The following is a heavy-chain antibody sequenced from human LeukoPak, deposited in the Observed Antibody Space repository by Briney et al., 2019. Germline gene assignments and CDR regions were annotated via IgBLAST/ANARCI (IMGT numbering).Heavy chain of an antibody. CDR2: ITSDGSST. J-gene: IGHJ3*02. V-gene: IGHV3-74*01. D-gene: IGHD6-19*01. CDR3: ARVKTSGWLDAFDI. Sequence: PGGSLRLSCAASGFTFSNHWMHWVRQAPGKGLVWVSCITSDGSSTRYADSVKGRFTISRDNAKNTLDLQLNSLTAEDTAVYYCARVKTSGWLDAFDIWGQGTMVTVSS. CDR1: GFTFSNHW.